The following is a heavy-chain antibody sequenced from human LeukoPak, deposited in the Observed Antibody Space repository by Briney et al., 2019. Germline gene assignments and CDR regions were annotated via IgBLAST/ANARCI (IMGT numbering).Heavy chain of an antibody. Sequence: SVKVSCKASGGTFSSYAISWVRQAPGQGLEWMGRIIPILGIANYAQKFQGRVTITADKSTSTAYMELSSLRSEDTAVYYCARDQGDSNAEYYFDYWGQGTLVTVSS. CDR1: GGTFSSYA. D-gene: IGHD3-22*01. CDR2: IIPILGIA. CDR3: ARDQGDSNAEYYFDY. J-gene: IGHJ4*02. V-gene: IGHV1-69*04.